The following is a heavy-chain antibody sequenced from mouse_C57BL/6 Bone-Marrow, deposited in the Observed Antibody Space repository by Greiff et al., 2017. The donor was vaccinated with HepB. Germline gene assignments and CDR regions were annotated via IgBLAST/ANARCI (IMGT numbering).Heavy chain of an antibody. V-gene: IGHV1-42*01. Sequence: VQLKQSGPELVKPGASVKISCKASGYSFTGYYMNWVKQSPEKSLEWIGEINPSTGGTTYNQKFKAKATLTVDKSSSTAYIQLKSLTSEDSAVYYCARLGFAYWGQGTLVTVSA. J-gene: IGHJ3*01. CDR3: ARLGFAY. D-gene: IGHD4-1*01. CDR2: INPSTGGT. CDR1: GYSFTGYY.